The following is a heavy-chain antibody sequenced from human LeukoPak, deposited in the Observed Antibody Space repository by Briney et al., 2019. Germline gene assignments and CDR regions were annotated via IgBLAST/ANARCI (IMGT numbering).Heavy chain of an antibody. Sequence: SETLSLTCTVSFASISSGGYYWTWIRQHPEKGLERIGYIFDSGNIYYNPSLKSRLTISVDTSENQFSLKLTSVTAADTAIYYCASSYSNSWYDYWGQGILVTVSS. CDR3: ASSYSNSWYDY. D-gene: IGHD6-13*01. J-gene: IGHJ4*02. CDR1: FASISSGGYY. V-gene: IGHV4-31*03. CDR2: IFDSGNI.